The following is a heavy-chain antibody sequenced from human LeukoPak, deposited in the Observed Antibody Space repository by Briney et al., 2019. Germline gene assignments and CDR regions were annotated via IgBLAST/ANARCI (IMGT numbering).Heavy chain of an antibody. CDR1: GGSLSDSY. D-gene: IGHD3-22*01. J-gene: IGHJ4*02. Sequence: SETLSLTCAVSGGSLSDSYWSWLRQPPGKGLEWIGEIYHNGYTRYNPSLESRVTISVATSKIQFSLELTSVTAADTAVYYCARGGVTVIVVAIWGQGTLVTVSS. CDR3: ARGGVTVIVVAI. CDR2: IYHNGYT. V-gene: IGHV4-34*01.